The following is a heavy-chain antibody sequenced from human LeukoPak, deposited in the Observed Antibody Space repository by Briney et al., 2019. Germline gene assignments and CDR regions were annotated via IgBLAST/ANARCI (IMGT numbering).Heavy chain of an antibody. V-gene: IGHV5-51*01. CDR1: GYSFTNHW. Sequence: GESLKISCKGSGYSFTNHWIAWVRQMPGKGVGWSGIIYPGDSDTRYSPSFQGQVTLSADKSITTAYLQWGRLKASDTAIYFCARQTPAQDAFDLWGQGTMVTVSS. CDR2: IYPGDSDT. J-gene: IGHJ3*01. CDR3: ARQTPAQDAFDL.